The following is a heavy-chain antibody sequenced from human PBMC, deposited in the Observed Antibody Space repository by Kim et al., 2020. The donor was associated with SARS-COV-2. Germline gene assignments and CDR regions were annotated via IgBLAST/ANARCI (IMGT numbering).Heavy chain of an antibody. CDR1: GGSISSSSHY. Sequence: SETLSLTCTVSGGSISSSSHYWGWIRQPPGKGLEWIGSIYYGGSTYYNPSLKSRVTISVDTSKNHFSLKLNSVTAADTAVYNCARGPDYGSENYDALEIWGQGTMVTVS. CDR2: IYYGGST. D-gene: IGHD3-10*01. J-gene: IGHJ3*02. V-gene: IGHV4-39*02. CDR3: ARGPDYGSENYDALEI.